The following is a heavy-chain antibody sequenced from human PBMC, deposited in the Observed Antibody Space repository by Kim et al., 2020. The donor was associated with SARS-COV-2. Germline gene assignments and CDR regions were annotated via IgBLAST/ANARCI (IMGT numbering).Heavy chain of an antibody. D-gene: IGHD1-26*01. Sequence: GESLKISCKGSGYSFTSYWIGWVRQMPGKGLEWMGIIYPGDSDTRYSPSFQGQVTISADKSISTAYLQWSSLKASDTAMYYCARLHWELRGYYYYYYGMDVWGQGTTVTVSS. V-gene: IGHV5-51*01. CDR3: ARLHWELRGYYYYYYGMDV. CDR1: GYSFTSYW. J-gene: IGHJ6*02. CDR2: IYPGDSDT.